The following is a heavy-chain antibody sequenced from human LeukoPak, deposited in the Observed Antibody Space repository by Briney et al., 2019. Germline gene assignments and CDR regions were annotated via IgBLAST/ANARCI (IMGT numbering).Heavy chain of an antibody. D-gene: IGHD3-9*01. V-gene: IGHV5-51*01. Sequence: GESLKISCKGSGYSFTSYWIGWVRQMPGKGLEWMGIIYPGDSDTRYSPSFQGQVTISADKPISTTYLQWNSLKASDTAMYYCTRRWYDILTGYYYFDYWGQGTLVTVSS. CDR1: GYSFTSYW. CDR3: TRRWYDILTGYYYFDY. CDR2: IYPGDSDT. J-gene: IGHJ4*02.